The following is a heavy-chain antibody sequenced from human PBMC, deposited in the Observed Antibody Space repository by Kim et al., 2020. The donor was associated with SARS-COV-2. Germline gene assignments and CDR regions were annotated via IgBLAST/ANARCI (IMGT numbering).Heavy chain of an antibody. V-gene: IGHV3-15*01. D-gene: IGHD1-26*01. CDR1: GFTFNNAW. Sequence: GGSLRLSCAASGFTFNNAWMSWVRQAPGKGLEWVGRIKSKTDGGTTDYAAPVKCRFTISRDDSKNTAYLQMNSLKSDDTALYYCATGTSVGGWGQGTRVTVSS. CDR2: IKSKTDGGTT. J-gene: IGHJ4*02. CDR3: ATGTSVGG.